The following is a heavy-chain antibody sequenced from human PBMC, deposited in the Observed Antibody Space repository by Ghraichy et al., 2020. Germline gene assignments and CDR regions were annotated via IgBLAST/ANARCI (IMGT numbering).Heavy chain of an antibody. CDR2: ISYGGHT. D-gene: IGHD5-24*01. V-gene: IGHV4-59*01. CDR3: TTDRRDGYNYVEL. CDR1: GGSISPYY. Sequence: SETLSLTCTVSGGSISPYYWSWIRQPPGKGLEWIGYISYGGHTDYNPSLQSRVTTSIDTSKNQFSLKLTYVTAADTAVYYCTTDRRDGYNYVELWGQGTLVTVSS. J-gene: IGHJ4*02.